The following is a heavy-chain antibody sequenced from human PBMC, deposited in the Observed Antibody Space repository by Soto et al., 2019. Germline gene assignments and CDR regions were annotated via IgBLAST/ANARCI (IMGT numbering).Heavy chain of an antibody. D-gene: IGHD3-22*01. J-gene: IGHJ4*02. CDR1: GGLFSSYT. Sequence: QEQLVQSGAEVKEPGSSVKVSCKASGGLFSSYTSSWVRQVPGQGLEWMGGIIPVFQTAYYTQRFQGRVTITADESTNTAYMELSSLRSEDTAIYYCARGGSGYTWFNEFWGQGTLVTVSS. CDR2: IIPVFQTA. V-gene: IGHV1-69*01. CDR3: ARGGSGYTWFNEF.